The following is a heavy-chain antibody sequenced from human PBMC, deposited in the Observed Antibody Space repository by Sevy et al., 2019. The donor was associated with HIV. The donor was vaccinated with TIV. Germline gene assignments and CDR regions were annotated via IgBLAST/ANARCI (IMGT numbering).Heavy chain of an antibody. Sequence: GGSLRLSCAASGFTFSRYEMHWVRQATGKGLEWVSSIGTAGDTYYPGSVKGRFTISRENAKKSLYLQMNSLRAGDTAVYYCARGTRYSGSYYLGDDAFDIRGQGTMVTVSS. V-gene: IGHV3-13*01. CDR1: GFTFSRYE. J-gene: IGHJ3*02. CDR2: IGTAGDT. CDR3: ARGTRYSGSYYLGDDAFDI. D-gene: IGHD1-26*01.